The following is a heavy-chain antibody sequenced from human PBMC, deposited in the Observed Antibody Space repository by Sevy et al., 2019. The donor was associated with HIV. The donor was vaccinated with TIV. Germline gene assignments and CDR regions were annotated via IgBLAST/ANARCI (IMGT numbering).Heavy chain of an antibody. D-gene: IGHD3-22*01. Sequence: GGSLRLSYAASGFTFSSYGMHWVRQAPGKGLEWVALIWYDGSNKYYADSVKGRFTISRDNSKNTLYLQMYSLGAEDTAVYYCVSGAYYYESRTENFDYWGQGTLVTVSS. V-gene: IGHV3-33*01. CDR3: VSGAYYYESRTENFDY. CDR1: GFTFSSYG. CDR2: IWYDGSNK. J-gene: IGHJ4*02.